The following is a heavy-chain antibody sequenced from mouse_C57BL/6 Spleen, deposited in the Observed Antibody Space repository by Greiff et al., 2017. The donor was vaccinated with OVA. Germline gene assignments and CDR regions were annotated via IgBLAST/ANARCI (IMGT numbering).Heavy chain of an antibody. D-gene: IGHD4-1*01. CDR2: ISDGGSYT. J-gene: IGHJ4*01. V-gene: IGHV5-4*01. CDR3: AREGTGYYAMDY. Sequence: EVKLVESGGGLVKPGGSLKLSCAASGFTFSSYAISWVRQTPEKRLEWVATISDGGSYTYYPDNVKGRFTISRDNAKNNLYLQMSHLKSEDTAMYYCAREGTGYYAMDYWGQGTSVTVSS. CDR1: GFTFSSYA.